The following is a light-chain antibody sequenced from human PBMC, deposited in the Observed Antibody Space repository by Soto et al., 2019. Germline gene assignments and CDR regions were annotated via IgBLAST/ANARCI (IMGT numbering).Light chain of an antibody. CDR3: CSYAGSRV. J-gene: IGLJ3*02. CDR1: SSDVGSYNL. V-gene: IGLV2-23*01. CDR2: EGS. Sequence: QSALTQPASVSGSPGQSITISCTGTSSDVGSYNLVSWYQQHPGKAPKLMIYEGSKRPSGVSNRFSGSKSGNTASLTISGLRAEDEADYYCCSYAGSRVFGGGTKVTVL.